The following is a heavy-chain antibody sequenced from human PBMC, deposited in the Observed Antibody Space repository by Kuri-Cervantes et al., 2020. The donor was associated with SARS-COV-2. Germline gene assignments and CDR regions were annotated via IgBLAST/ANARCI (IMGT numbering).Heavy chain of an antibody. CDR2: IKSKTDGGTT. J-gene: IGHJ6*02. CDR3: ARQVTPYSYYYGMDV. V-gene: IGHV3-15*01. Sequence: GGSLRLSCAASGFTFSNAWMSWVRQAPGKGLEWVGRIKSKTDGGTTDYAAPVKGRFTISRDDSKNTLYLQMNSLRAEDTAVYYCARQVTPYSYYYGMDVWGQGTTVTVSS. CDR1: GFTFSNAW. D-gene: IGHD4-23*01.